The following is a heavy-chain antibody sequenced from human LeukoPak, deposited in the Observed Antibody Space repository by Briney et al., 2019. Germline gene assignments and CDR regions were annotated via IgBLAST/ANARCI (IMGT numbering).Heavy chain of an antibody. V-gene: IGHV4-30-4*01. D-gene: IGHD3-16*01. Sequence: PSQTLSLTCTVSGGSLSSADYYWSWIRQPPGKGLEWIGYIYYSGNTYYNPSLRSPVTMSVDTSKNHFSLKLSAVTAADTAVYYCARFGSSAFDYWGHGTLVTVSS. J-gene: IGHJ4*01. CDR1: GGSLSSADYY. CDR2: IYYSGNT. CDR3: ARFGSSAFDY.